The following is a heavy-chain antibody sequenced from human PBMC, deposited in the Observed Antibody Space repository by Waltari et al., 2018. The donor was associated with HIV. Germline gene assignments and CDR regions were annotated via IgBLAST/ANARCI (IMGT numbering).Heavy chain of an antibody. CDR3: AKSYGDYLRRYFFDY. D-gene: IGHD4-17*01. CDR1: ELTFNNYA. J-gene: IGHJ4*02. Sequence: EALLLESGGDVVQPGGSLRLSCVASELTFNNYAMSWVRQAPGKGLEWVSSISGSGGTKYTADSVKGRFTVSRDNAKNTMYLQMNSLRAGDTAIYYCAKSYGDYLRRYFFDYWGQGTLVTVSS. CDR2: ISGSGGTK. V-gene: IGHV3-23*01.